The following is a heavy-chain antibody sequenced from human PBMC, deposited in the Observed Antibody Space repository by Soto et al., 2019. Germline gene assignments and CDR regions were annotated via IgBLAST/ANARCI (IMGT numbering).Heavy chain of an antibody. CDR2: ISYDGSNK. CDR1: GFTFSSYR. CDR3: ARGGPVPAASLGSYYYYYGMDV. V-gene: IGHV3-30*03. Sequence: GGSLRLSCAASGFTFSSYRMHWVRQAPGKGLEWVAVISYDGSNKYYADSVKGRFTISRDNSKNTLYLQMNSLRAEDTAVYYCARGGPVPAASLGSYYYYYGMDVWGQGTTFTV. J-gene: IGHJ6*02. D-gene: IGHD2-2*01.